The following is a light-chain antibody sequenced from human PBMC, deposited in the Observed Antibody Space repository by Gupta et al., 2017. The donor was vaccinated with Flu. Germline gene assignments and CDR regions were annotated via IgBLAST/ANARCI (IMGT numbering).Light chain of an antibody. Sequence: VRLNCTLSSGTSSYAVAWHQQQPGKGPRYLMKVNRDGSYTRGDGIPHRFSGSSSGSERHFTISSLQSDDEADYYCQTWGAGFPVFGGGTKLTVL. CDR2: VNRDGSY. CDR1: SGTSSYA. V-gene: IGLV4-69*02. J-gene: IGLJ3*02. CDR3: QTWGAGFPV.